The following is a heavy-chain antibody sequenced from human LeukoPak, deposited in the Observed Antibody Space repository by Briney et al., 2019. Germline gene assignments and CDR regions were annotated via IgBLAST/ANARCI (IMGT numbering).Heavy chain of an antibody. D-gene: IGHD4-23*01. V-gene: IGHV3-30*02. Sequence: PGGSLRLSCAASGFAFSSYGMHWVRQAPGKGLEWVAFIRYDGSNKYYADSVKGRFTISRDNSKNTLYLQMNSLRAEDTAVYYCAKDQGYGGYSDDYWGQGTLVTVSS. J-gene: IGHJ4*02. CDR2: IRYDGSNK. CDR3: AKDQGYGGYSDDY. CDR1: GFAFSSYG.